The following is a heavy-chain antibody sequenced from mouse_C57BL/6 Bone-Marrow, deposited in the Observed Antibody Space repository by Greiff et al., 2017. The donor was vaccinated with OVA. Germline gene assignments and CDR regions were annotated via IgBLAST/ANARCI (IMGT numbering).Heavy chain of an antibody. D-gene: IGHD2-4*01. Sequence: QVQLKQPGAELVMPGASVKLSCKASGYTFTSYWMHWVKQRPGQGLEWIGEIDPSDSYTNYNQKFKGKSTLTVDKSSSTAYMQLSSLTSEDSAVYYCARRGDYDSSFAYWGQGTLVTVSA. CDR1: GYTFTSYW. J-gene: IGHJ3*01. CDR2: IDPSDSYT. CDR3: ARRGDYDSSFAY. V-gene: IGHV1-69*01.